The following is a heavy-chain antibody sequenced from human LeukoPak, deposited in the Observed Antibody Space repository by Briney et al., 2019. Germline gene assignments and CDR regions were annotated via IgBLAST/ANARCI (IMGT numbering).Heavy chain of an antibody. CDR2: VSAYNGNT. CDR3: ATASYYYDSSGYYY. Sequence: ASVKVSCKASGGTFSSYGISWVRQAPGQGLEWMGWVSAYNGNTNFAQKFQGRVTMTEDTSTDTAYMELSSLRSEDTAVYYCATASYYYDSSGYYYWGQGTLVTVSS. J-gene: IGHJ4*02. CDR1: GGTFSSYG. V-gene: IGHV1-18*01. D-gene: IGHD3-22*01.